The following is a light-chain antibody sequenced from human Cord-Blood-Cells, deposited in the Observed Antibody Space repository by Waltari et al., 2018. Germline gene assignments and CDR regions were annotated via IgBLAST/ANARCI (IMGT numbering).Light chain of an antibody. CDR1: SSDVGSYNL. CDR2: EGS. Sequence: QSALTQPASVSGSPGQSITISCTGTSSDVGSYNLVSWDQQHPGKAPKLLSYEGSKRPSGVSNRVSGSKSGNTASLTISGLQAEDEADYYCCSYAGSSTYVFGTGTKVTVL. CDR3: CSYAGSSTYV. V-gene: IGLV2-23*01. J-gene: IGLJ1*01.